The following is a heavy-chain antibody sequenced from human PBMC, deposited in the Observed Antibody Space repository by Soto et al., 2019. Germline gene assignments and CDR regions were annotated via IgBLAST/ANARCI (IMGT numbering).Heavy chain of an antibody. J-gene: IGHJ3*02. Sequence: SETLSLTCTVSGASFANFYWSWIRQSPGKGLQYLGYIDYIGRNNSNPSLKSRVTASVDPSKNQFSLRLTAVTAADTAVYYCARGYDGSGYIAFDIWGRGTLVTVSS. CDR3: ARGYDGSGYIAFDI. CDR2: IDYIGRN. V-gene: IGHV4-59*13. D-gene: IGHD3-22*01. CDR1: GASFANFY.